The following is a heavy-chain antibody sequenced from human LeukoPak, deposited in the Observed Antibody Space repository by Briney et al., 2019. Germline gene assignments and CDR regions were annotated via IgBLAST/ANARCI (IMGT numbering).Heavy chain of an antibody. CDR2: IRSDEKYI. Sequence: GGSLRLSCAASGFTFSTYGMHWFRQAPTRGLERVAFIRSDEKYINYADSVKGRFTISRDNSRNTLYLQMNSLRAEDTAIYYCTGEPRWFDFWGQGTLVTVSS. CDR3: TGEPRWFDF. V-gene: IGHV3-30*02. D-gene: IGHD2-21*01. J-gene: IGHJ4*02. CDR1: GFTFSTYG.